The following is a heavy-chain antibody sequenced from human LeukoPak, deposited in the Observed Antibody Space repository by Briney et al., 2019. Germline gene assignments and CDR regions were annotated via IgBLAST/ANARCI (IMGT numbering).Heavy chain of an antibody. CDR3: ASSYDSSGYPLNWFDP. V-gene: IGHV3-7*03. CDR2: IKQDGSEK. Sequence: GGSLRLSCAASGFTFSSYWMSWVRQAPGKGLEWVANIKQDGSEKYYVDSVKGRFTISRDNAKNSLYLQMNSLRAEDTAVYYCASSYDSSGYPLNWFDPWGQGTLVTVSS. J-gene: IGHJ5*02. CDR1: GFTFSSYW. D-gene: IGHD3-22*01.